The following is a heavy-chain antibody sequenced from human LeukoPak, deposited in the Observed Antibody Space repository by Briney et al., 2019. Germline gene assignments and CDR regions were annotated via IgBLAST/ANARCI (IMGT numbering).Heavy chain of an antibody. D-gene: IGHD2-2*01. CDR2: ISSSSSYI. CDR3: AREVVVVPDYYYYGLDV. V-gene: IGHV3-21*04. Sequence: PGGSLRLSCAASGFTFSSYSMNWVRQAPGKGLEWVSSISSSSSYIYYADSVKGRFTISRDNAKNSLYLQMNSLRAEDTAVYYCAREVVVVPDYYYYGLDVWGQGTTVTVSS. J-gene: IGHJ6*02. CDR1: GFTFSSYS.